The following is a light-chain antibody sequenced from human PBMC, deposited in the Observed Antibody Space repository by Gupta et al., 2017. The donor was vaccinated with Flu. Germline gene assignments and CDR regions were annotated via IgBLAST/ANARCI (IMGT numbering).Light chain of an antibody. V-gene: IGLV3-1*01. CDR1: ILGNKN. Sequence: SYEFTQPPSVPVSPRQTVSITCSGDILGNKNACWYQQRPGQSPVLVIYEDNKRPSGIPERFSGSNSGNTATLTISGTQAVDEADYYCQAWDSRSSFVFGAGTQVTVL. CDR2: EDN. CDR3: QAWDSRSSFV. J-gene: IGLJ1*01.